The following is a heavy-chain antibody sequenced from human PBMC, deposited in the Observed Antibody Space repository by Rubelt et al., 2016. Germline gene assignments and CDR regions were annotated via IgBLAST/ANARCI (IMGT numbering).Heavy chain of an antibody. V-gene: IGHV4-61*01. CDR1: GGSVSSGSYY. D-gene: IGHD4-17*01. CDR2: IYYSGST. J-gene: IGHJ5*02. CDR3: ARVLGDYGDGRWFDP. Sequence: QVQLQESGPGLVKPSETLSLTCTVSGGSVSSGSYYWSWIRQPPGKGLAWIGCIYYSGSTTFNPSLQSRVTISVDTSKNQFSLKLSSVTAADTAVYYWARVLGDYGDGRWFDPWGQGTLVTVSS.